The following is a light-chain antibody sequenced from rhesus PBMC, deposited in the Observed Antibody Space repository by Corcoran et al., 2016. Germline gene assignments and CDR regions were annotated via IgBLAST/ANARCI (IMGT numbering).Light chain of an antibody. CDR3: LQSKNSVT. V-gene: IGKV7-13*01. Sequence: DIVLTQSPASLAVFPGQRATITCRASESVSVFGIHLIQWYQQKPGQPPKLLINQASKKAPGVPARFSGSGSGTDFNLTIKPVEADDAADYYCLQSKNSVTFGQGTKVEIK. J-gene: IGKJ1*01. CDR2: QAS. CDR1: ESVSVFGIHL.